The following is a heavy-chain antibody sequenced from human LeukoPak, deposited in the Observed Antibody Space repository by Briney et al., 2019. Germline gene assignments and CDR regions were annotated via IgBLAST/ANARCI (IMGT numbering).Heavy chain of an antibody. CDR3: ARGYPGYLDV. Sequence: PGGYLRLSCAASGFTFSTYGMYWVRQAPGKGLEWVALIWYDGSNKYYGDSVKGRFTISRDNSKNTLYLQMNSLRAEDTAVYYCARGYPGYLDVWGRGTTVTVSS. D-gene: IGHD2-2*02. J-gene: IGHJ6*03. V-gene: IGHV3-33*01. CDR1: GFTFSTYG. CDR2: IWYDGSNK.